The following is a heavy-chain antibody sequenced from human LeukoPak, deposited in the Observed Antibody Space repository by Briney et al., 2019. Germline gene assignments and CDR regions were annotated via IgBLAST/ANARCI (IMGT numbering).Heavy chain of an antibody. CDR3: ARGGNCSSTSCQTYYYYGMDV. CDR1: GGTFSSYA. D-gene: IGHD2-2*01. CDR2: IIPIFGIA. V-gene: IGHV1-69*04. J-gene: IGHJ6*02. Sequence: GASVKVSCKASGGTFSSYAISWVRQAPGQGLEWMGRIIPIFGIANYAQKFQGRVTITVDKSTSTAYMELSSLRSEDTAVYYCARGGNCSSTSCQTYYYYGMDVWGQGTTVTVSS.